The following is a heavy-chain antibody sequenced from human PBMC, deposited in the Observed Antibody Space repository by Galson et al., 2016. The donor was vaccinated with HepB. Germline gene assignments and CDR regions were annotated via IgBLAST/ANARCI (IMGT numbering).Heavy chain of an antibody. D-gene: IGHD3-3*01. CDR2: IIPIFGTP. CDR3: ARMGRGYDFWSGYYYPADY. CDR1: GGTFNSYA. Sequence: SVKVSCKASGGTFNSYAINWVRQAPGQGLEWMGGIIPIFGTPNYAQKFQGRVTITADKSTSTAYMELSSLRFEDTAVYYCARMGRGYDFWSGYYYPADYWGQGTLVTVSS. J-gene: IGHJ4*02. V-gene: IGHV1-69*06.